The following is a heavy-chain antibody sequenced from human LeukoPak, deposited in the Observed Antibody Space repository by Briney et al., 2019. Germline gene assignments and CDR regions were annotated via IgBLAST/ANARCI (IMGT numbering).Heavy chain of an antibody. Sequence: SETLSLTCTVSGGSISSYYWSWIRQPPGKGLEWIGYIYYSGSTNYNPSLKSRVTISVDTSKNHFSLKLSSVTAADTAVYYCARHGHYSVNLYCSSTSCLPRRFDPWGQGTLVTVSS. J-gene: IGHJ5*02. CDR2: IYYSGST. D-gene: IGHD2-2*01. V-gene: IGHV4-59*01. CDR3: ARHGHYSVNLYCSSTSCLPRRFDP. CDR1: GGSISSYY.